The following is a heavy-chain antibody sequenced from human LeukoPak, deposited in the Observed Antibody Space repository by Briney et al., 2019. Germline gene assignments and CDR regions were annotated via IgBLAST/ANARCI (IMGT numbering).Heavy chain of an antibody. CDR1: GYSISSGYY. V-gene: IGHV4-38-2*02. Sequence: SETLSLTCTVSGYSISSGYYWGWIRQPPGKGLEWIGSIYHSGSTYYNPSLKSRVTISVDTSKNQFSLKLSSVTAADTAVYYCATFPDTAMVQFDYWGQGTLVTVSS. J-gene: IGHJ4*02. CDR3: ATFPDTAMVQFDY. D-gene: IGHD5-18*01. CDR2: IYHSGST.